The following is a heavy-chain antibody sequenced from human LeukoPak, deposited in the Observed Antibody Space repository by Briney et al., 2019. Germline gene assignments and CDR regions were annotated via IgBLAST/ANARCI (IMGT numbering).Heavy chain of an antibody. D-gene: IGHD3-22*01. CDR3: AKVMKGGYYDSSGYLSPDY. Sequence: GGSLRLSCEASGFTFSIYAMSWVRQAPGKGLEWLSIMSGAGGRIEYADSVKGRFTISRDNSKNTLYLQMNSLRAEDTAVYYCAKVMKGGYYDSSGYLSPDYWGQGTLVTVSS. J-gene: IGHJ4*02. CDR2: MSGAGGRI. CDR1: GFTFSIYA. V-gene: IGHV3-23*01.